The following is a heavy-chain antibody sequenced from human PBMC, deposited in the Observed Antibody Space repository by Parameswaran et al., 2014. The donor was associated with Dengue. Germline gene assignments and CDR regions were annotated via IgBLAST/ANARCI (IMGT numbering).Heavy chain of an antibody. V-gene: IGHV5-51*01. D-gene: IGHD1-7*01. CDR2: MFPDESHT. Sequence: WIRQPPREGLEWMGIMFPDESHTRYGPSFQGQVTMSVDKSISTAYLQWRSLKASDTAMYYCVRSNGNYGFYFDYLGQGTLVTVSS. CDR3: VRSNGNYGFYFDY. J-gene: IGHJ4*02.